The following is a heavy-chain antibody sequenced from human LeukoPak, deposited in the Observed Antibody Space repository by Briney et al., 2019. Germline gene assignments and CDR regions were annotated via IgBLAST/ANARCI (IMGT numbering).Heavy chain of an antibody. D-gene: IGHD3-10*01. V-gene: IGHV5-51*01. CDR1: GYTYTSHW. CDR2: IFPDDSDT. J-gene: IGHJ5*01. Sequence: GESLKISCKSSGYTYTSHWNAWVRQMPGKGLECMGIIFPDDSDTRYSPSFQGNVTISVDKSISTAYLQWSSLKASDTAMYYCARHWFGDLSWFDSWGQGTLVTVSS. CDR3: ARHWFGDLSWFDS.